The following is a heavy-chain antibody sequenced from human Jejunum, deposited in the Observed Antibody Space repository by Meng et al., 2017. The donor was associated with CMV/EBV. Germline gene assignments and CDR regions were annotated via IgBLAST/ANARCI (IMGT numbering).Heavy chain of an antibody. J-gene: IGHJ6*02. CDR1: SNSY. D-gene: IGHD1-26*01. Sequence: SNSYWGWIRQPPGKGLEWIASVSFSGSTYYNPSFESRVTISVDPSKNQFSLELRSVTAADTAVYYCATSSSYSASYYYYSGIDVWGQGTPVTVSS. CDR3: ATSSSYSASYYYYSGIDV. CDR2: VSFSGST. V-gene: IGHV4-39*01.